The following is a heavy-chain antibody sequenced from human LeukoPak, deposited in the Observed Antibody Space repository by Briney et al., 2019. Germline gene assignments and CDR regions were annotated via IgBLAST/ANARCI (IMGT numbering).Heavy chain of an antibody. D-gene: IGHD3-10*01. V-gene: IGHV3-7*01. CDR1: GFTFSSYW. Sequence: GGSLRLSCAASGFTFSSYWMSWVRQAPGKGLEWVANIKQDGSEKYYVDSVKGRFTISRDNAKNSLYLQMNSLRAEDTAVYYCARDLRMGYGSGSYYPLSYWGQGTLVTVSS. CDR3: ARDLRMGYGSGSYYPLSY. CDR2: IKQDGSEK. J-gene: IGHJ4*02.